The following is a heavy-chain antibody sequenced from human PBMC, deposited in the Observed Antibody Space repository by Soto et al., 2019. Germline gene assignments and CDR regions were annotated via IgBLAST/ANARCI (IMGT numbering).Heavy chain of an antibody. D-gene: IGHD3-22*01. CDR2: INHSGST. V-gene: IGHV4-34*01. CDR3: ARSGFSYYYDSSGYSPTYFDY. J-gene: IGHJ4*02. Sequence: SETLSLTCAVYGGSFSGYYWSWIRQPQGKGLEWFGEINHSGSTNYNPSLKSRVTISVDTSKNQFSLKLSSVTAADTAVYYCARSGFSYYYDSSGYSPTYFDYWGQGTLVTVSS. CDR1: GGSFSGYY.